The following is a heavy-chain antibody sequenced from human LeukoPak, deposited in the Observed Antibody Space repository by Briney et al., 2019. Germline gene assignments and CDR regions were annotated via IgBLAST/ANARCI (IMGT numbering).Heavy chain of an antibody. CDR1: GYTLTELS. V-gene: IGHV1-24*01. D-gene: IGHD2-2*01. CDR2: FDPEDGET. J-gene: IGHJ6*04. Sequence: GASVKVSCKVSGYTLTELSMHWVRQAPGKGLEWMGGFDPEDGETIYAQKFQGRVTMTEDTPTDTAYMELSSPRSEDTAVYYCATDVYCSSTSCMDVWGKGTTVTVSS. CDR3: ATDVYCSSTSCMDV.